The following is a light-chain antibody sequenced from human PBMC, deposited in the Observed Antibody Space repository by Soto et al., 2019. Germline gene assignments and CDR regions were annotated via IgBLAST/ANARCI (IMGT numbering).Light chain of an antibody. Sequence: EIVMTQSPATLSVSPGERATLSCRASQSVSSSFAGYQQKPAQAPSLLIYGASARATAIPSRFIGSGSATEFPLTINSQQYEDIAVYYCQQYYRWYTFGQGTKLEIK. J-gene: IGKJ2*01. V-gene: IGKV3-15*01. CDR2: GAS. CDR1: QSVSSS. CDR3: QQYYRWYT.